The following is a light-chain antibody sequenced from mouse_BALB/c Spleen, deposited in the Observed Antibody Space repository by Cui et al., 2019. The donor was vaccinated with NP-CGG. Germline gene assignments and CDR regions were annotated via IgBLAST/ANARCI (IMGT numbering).Light chain of an antibody. CDR2: GTN. CDR1: TGAVTTSNY. V-gene: IGLV1*01. Sequence: AFVTQEPAPTTSPGETVTLTCRSSTGAVTTSNYANWVQEKPDYLFTGLIGGTNNRAPGVPARFSGSLIGDKAALTITGAQTEDEAIYFCALWYSNHWVFGGGTKLTVL. CDR3: ALWYSNHWV. J-gene: IGLJ1*01.